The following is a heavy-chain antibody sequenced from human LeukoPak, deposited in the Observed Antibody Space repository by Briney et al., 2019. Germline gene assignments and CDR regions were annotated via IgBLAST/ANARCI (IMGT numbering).Heavy chain of an antibody. J-gene: IGHJ5*02. CDR3: ARDMRTGITMVRGVKNWFDP. Sequence: GGSLRLSCAASGFTFSSYWMSWVRQAPGKGLEWVANIKQDGSEKYYVDSVKGRFTISRDNAKNSLYLQMNSLRAEDTAVYYCARDMRTGITMVRGVKNWFDPWGQGTLVTVSS. CDR2: IKQDGSEK. CDR1: GFTFSSYW. V-gene: IGHV3-7*01. D-gene: IGHD3-10*01.